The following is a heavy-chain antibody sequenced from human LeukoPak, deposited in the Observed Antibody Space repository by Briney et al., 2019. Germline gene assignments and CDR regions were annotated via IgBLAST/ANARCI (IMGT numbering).Heavy chain of an antibody. V-gene: IGHV1-69*04. CDR1: GGTFSSYA. J-gene: IGHJ4*02. Sequence: SVKVSCKASGGTFSSYAISWVRQAPGQGLEWMGRIIPILGIANYAQKFQGRVTITADKSTSTAYMELSSLRSEDTAVYYCARDLSGYYYFDYWGQGTLVIVSS. CDR3: ARDLSGYYYFDY. D-gene: IGHD3-22*01. CDR2: IIPILGIA.